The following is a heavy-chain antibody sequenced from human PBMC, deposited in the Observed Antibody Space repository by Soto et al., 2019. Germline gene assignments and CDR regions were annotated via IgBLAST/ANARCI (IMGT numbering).Heavy chain of an antibody. V-gene: IGHV4-59*08. CDR2: ISYTGST. J-gene: IGHJ6*02. D-gene: IGHD3-10*01. CDR3: ARVSLVYYYYGMDV. CDR1: GDSITSYY. Sequence: SETLSLTCTVSGDSITSYYWSWIRQPPGKGLEWVGYISYTGSTIYNPSLGSRATISVDTSKNQFSLKLSSVTAADTAVYYCARVSLVYYYYGMDVWGQGTTVTVSS.